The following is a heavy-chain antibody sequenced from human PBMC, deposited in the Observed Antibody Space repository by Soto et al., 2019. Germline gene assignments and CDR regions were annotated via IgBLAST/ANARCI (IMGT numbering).Heavy chain of an antibody. CDR3: ARDIRRRDYDFWSGHHYGMDV. CDR1: GITFSSYS. V-gene: IGHV3-21*01. CDR2: ISSSSSYI. J-gene: IGHJ6*02. Sequence: EVQLVESGGGLVKPGGSLRLSCAASGITFSSYSMNWVRQAPGKGLEWVSSISSSSSYIYYADSVKGRFTISRDNAKNSLYLQMNSLRAEDTAVYYCARDIRRRDYDFWSGHHYGMDVWGQGTTVTVSS. D-gene: IGHD3-3*01.